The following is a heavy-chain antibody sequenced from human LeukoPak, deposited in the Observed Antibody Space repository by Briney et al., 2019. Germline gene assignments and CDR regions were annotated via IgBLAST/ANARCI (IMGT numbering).Heavy chain of an antibody. CDR3: ARLSIATVDNDC. D-gene: IGHD6-6*01. CDR1: GFTFSNYW. Sequence: GGSLRLSCAASGFTFSNYWMSWVRQAPGKGLEWVANIKQDGSEKYYVDSVKGRFTIPRDDAKNSLYLQMNSLRAEDTAVYYCARLSIATVDNDCWGQGTLVAVSS. J-gene: IGHJ4*02. CDR2: IKQDGSEK. V-gene: IGHV3-7*01.